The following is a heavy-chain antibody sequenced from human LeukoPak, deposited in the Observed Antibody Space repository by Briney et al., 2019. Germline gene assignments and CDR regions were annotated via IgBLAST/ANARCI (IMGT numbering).Heavy chain of an antibody. V-gene: IGHV4-59*01. J-gene: IGHJ6*03. Sequence: NASETLSLTCTVSGGSISSYYWSSIRQPPGKGLEWIGYIYYSGSTNYNPSLKSRVTISVDTSKNQFSLKLSSVTAADTAVYYCARDLEYDDSSGYHYYYYYYMDVWGKGTTVTVSS. CDR3: ARDLEYDDSSGYHYYYYYYMDV. D-gene: IGHD3-22*01. CDR2: IYYSGST. CDR1: GGSISSYY.